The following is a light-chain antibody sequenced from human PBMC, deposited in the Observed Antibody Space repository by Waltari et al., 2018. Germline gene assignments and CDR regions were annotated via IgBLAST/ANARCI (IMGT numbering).Light chain of an antibody. CDR1: HSNIGSNP. CDR3: AAWDDSLNAYL. J-gene: IGLJ2*01. CDR2: SRS. V-gene: IGLV1-44*01. Sequence: QSVLPQPPSASGTPGQRVTISCSGRHSNIGSNPVNWYPQLPGAAPKLLIYSRSQRPSGVPDRLSGSKSVTSASRAIRGLQSEDEADYYCAAWDDSLNAYLFGGGTKLTVL.